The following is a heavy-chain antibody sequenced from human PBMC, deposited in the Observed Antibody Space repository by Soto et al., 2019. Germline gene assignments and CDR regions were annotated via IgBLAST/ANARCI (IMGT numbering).Heavy chain of an antibody. Sequence: SETLSLTCTVSGGSISSYYWSWIRQPPGKGLEWIGYIYYSGSTNYNPSLKSRVTISVDTSKNQFSLKLSSVTAADTAVYYCARDPYDGDYDLYYFDYWGQGTLVTVSS. CDR3: ARDPYDGDYDLYYFDY. CDR2: IYYSGST. J-gene: IGHJ4*02. D-gene: IGHD4-17*01. CDR1: GGSISSYY. V-gene: IGHV4-59*01.